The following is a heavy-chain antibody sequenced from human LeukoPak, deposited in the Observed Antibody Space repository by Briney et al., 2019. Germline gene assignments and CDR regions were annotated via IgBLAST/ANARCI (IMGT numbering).Heavy chain of an antibody. V-gene: IGHV1-24*01. CDR3: ATDTGLGLRFDY. D-gene: IGHD5/OR15-5a*01. Sequence: ASVKVSCKVSGYTHTELSMHWVRQAPGKGLEWMGGFDPEDGETIYAQKFQGRVTMTEDTSTDTAYMELSSLRSEDTAVYYWATDTGLGLRFDYWGQGTLVTVSS. CDR2: FDPEDGET. CDR1: GYTHTELS. J-gene: IGHJ4*02.